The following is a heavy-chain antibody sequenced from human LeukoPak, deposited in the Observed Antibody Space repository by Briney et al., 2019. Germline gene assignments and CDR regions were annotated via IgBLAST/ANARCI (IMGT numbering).Heavy chain of an antibody. Sequence: GGSLRLSCAASGFTFSVYAMSWVRQAPGEGLEWVSAISGNGGTTYYADSVKGRFTISRDNSKNTLYLQMNSLRAEDTAVYYCAKIIGYRVATGLDYWGQGTLVTVSS. CDR2: ISGNGGTT. CDR1: GFTFSVYA. CDR3: AKIIGYRVATGLDY. J-gene: IGHJ4*02. V-gene: IGHV3-23*01. D-gene: IGHD5-12*01.